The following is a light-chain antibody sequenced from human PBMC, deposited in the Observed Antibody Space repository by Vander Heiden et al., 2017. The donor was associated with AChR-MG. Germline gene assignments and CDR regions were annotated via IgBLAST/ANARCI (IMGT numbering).Light chain of an antibody. Sequence: DIQMTQPPSSLSASVGDRVTITCRASESIAGYLHWYQQKPGIAPKLLIYAASGLQSGVPSRFSGSGSGTDFTLTISRLQPADFATYYCQQSYSSPPTFGQGTKLQIK. CDR1: ESIAGY. CDR3: QQSYSSPPT. V-gene: IGKV1-39*01. CDR2: AAS. J-gene: IGKJ2*01.